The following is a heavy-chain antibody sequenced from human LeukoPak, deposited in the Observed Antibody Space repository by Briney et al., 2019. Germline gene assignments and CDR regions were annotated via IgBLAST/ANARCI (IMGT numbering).Heavy chain of an antibody. CDR3: AKCSGGNCYHSDDH. Sequence: PGGSLRLSCAASGFTFSAYSMNWDRQAPGKGLEWVSSISSGSRYIYYADSVKGRFTISRDNAKDSLYLQMNSLRAEDTAAYYCAKCSGGNCYHSDDHWGQGTLVTVSP. J-gene: IGHJ5*02. CDR1: GFTFSAYS. V-gene: IGHV3-21*01. D-gene: IGHD2-15*01. CDR2: ISSGSRYI.